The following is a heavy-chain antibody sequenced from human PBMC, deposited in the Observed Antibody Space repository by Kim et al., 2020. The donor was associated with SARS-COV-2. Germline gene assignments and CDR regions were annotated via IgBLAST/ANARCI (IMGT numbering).Heavy chain of an antibody. CDR1: GFTFDDYV. Sequence: GGSLRLSCAASGFTFDDYVMHWVRQAPGKGLEWVSLISGDGDSTYYADSVKGRFTISRDNSKNSLFLQMNSLRGEDTALYYCAKDGYDGTGFAFYYYGMDVWGQGTTVTVSS. CDR2: ISGDGDST. V-gene: IGHV3-43*02. J-gene: IGHJ6*02. D-gene: IGHD3-22*01. CDR3: AKDGYDGTGFAFYYYGMDV.